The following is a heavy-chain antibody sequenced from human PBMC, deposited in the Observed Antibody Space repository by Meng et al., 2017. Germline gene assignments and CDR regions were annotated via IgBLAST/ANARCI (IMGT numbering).Heavy chain of an antibody. J-gene: IGHJ4*02. Sequence: QLLVWQSVAELKTHGASLKDSCMTSIYTVSSYYMHWVRQAPGQGLEWMGLINPSGDSTSYVQKFQGRVPMHRNTSTSTVYMELSSLRSEDTAVYYCAREFRGTFYFDYLGQGSLVTVSS. D-gene: IGHD1-1*01. CDR2: INPSGDST. CDR1: IYTVSSYY. V-gene: IGHV1-46*01. CDR3: AREFRGTFYFDY.